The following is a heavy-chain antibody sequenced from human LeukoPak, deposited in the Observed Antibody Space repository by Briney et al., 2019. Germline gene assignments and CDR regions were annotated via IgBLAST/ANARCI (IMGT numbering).Heavy chain of an antibody. Sequence: GGSLRLSCAASGFTFSSYSMSWVRQAPGKGLEWVSSISSSSSYIYYADSVKGRFTISRDNAKNSLYLQMNSLRAEDTAVYYCARDGVGATALWGQGTLVTVSS. CDR3: ARDGVGATAL. D-gene: IGHD1-26*01. V-gene: IGHV3-21*01. CDR2: ISSSSSYI. CDR1: GFTFSSYS. J-gene: IGHJ4*02.